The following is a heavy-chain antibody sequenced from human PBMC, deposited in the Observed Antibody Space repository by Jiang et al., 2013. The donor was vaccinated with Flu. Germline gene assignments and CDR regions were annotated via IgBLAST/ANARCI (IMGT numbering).Heavy chain of an antibody. CDR2: VYYSGRT. J-gene: IGHJ3*02. CDR1: SDSIRTFY. CDR3: ARVRITGKEAFDI. Sequence: GPGLVKPSETLSLTCTVSSDSIRTFYWGWIRQPPGKGLEWIAYVYYSGRTNYNPSLKSRVSTSVDTSENQLSLNLSSVTAADTAVYYCARVRITGKEAFDIWGQGTMVTVSS. D-gene: IGHD1-20*01. V-gene: IGHV4-59*01.